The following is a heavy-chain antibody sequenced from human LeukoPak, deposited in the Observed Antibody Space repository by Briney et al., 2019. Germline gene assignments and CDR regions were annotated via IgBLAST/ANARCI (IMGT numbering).Heavy chain of an antibody. CDR1: GFTVSSNY. J-gene: IGHJ4*02. CDR3: ARDQPDYGGTGIDY. V-gene: IGHV3-53*01. Sequence: GGSLRLSCAASGFTVSSNYMSWVRQAPGKGLERVSVIYSGGSTYYADSVKGRFTISRDNSKNTLYLQMNSLRAEDTAVYYRARDQPDYGGTGIDYWGQGTLVTVSS. D-gene: IGHD4-23*01. CDR2: IYSGGST.